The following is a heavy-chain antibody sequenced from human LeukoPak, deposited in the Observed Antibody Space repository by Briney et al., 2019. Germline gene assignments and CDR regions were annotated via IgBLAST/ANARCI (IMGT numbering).Heavy chain of an antibody. CDR1: GFTFSNAW. J-gene: IGHJ4*02. Sequence: GGSLRLSCAASGFTFSNAWMNWVRQASGKGLEWVGRIRSKANSYATAYAASVKGRFTISRDDSKNTAYLQMNSLKTEDTAVYYCTRLGVAAAGIPSDYWGQGTLVTVSS. CDR3: TRLGVAAAGIPSDY. CDR2: IRSKANSYAT. D-gene: IGHD6-13*01. V-gene: IGHV3-73*01.